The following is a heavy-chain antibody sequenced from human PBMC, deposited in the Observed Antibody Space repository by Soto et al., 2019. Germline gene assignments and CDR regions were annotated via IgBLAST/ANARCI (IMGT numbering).Heavy chain of an antibody. Sequence: EVQLVESGGGLVKPGGSLRLSCAASGFTFSSYSMNWVRQAPGKGLEWVSSISSSSSYIYYADSVKGRFTISRDNAKNSLYLQMNSLRAEDTAVYYCARDDHRMVYAIHGMDVWGQGTTVTVSS. J-gene: IGHJ6*02. CDR3: ARDDHRMVYAIHGMDV. CDR1: GFTFSSYS. CDR2: ISSSSSYI. V-gene: IGHV3-21*01. D-gene: IGHD2-8*01.